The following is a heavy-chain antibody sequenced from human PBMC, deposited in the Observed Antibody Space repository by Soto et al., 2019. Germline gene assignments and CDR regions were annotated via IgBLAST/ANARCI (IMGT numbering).Heavy chain of an antibody. CDR2: TYYRSKWYN. J-gene: IGHJ6*02. CDR3: SRGKDDFWSGYRDKYGMDV. V-gene: IGHV6-1*01. Sequence: SQTLSLTCAISGDSVSSNSAAWNWIRQSPSRGLEWLGRTYYRSKWYNDYAVSVKSRITINPDTSKNQFSLQLNSVTPDDTAVYYCSRGKDDFWSGYRDKYGMDVWGQGTTVTVSS. D-gene: IGHD3-3*01. CDR1: GDSVSSNSAA.